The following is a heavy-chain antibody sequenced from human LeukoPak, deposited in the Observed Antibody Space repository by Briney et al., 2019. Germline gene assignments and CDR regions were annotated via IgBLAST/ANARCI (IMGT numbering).Heavy chain of an antibody. V-gene: IGHV4-59*01. D-gene: IGHD3-10*01. CDR3: ASIIWFGELFSLSYFDY. CDR1: GGSISSYY. J-gene: IGHJ4*02. Sequence: KASKTLSLTCTVSGGSISSYYWSWIRQPPGKGLEWIGYVHYSGSTNYNPSLKSRVTISVDTSKNQFSPKLSSVTTADTAVYYCASIIWFGELFSLSYFDYWGQGTLVTVSS. CDR2: VHYSGST.